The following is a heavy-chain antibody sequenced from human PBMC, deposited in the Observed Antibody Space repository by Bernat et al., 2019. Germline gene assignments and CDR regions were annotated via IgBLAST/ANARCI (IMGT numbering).Heavy chain of an antibody. D-gene: IGHD3-10*01. Sequence: QVQLVQSGAEVKKPGSPVKVSCKAFGGTFSSNLFSWCRQPPGQGLEWMGGIIPIFGTANYAQKFQGRVTITADESTSTAYMELSSLRSEDTAVYYCARILYYYGPYYYMDVWGKGTTVTVSS. CDR1: GGTFSSNL. J-gene: IGHJ6*03. CDR3: ARILYYYGPYYYMDV. CDR2: IIPIFGTA. V-gene: IGHV1-69*01.